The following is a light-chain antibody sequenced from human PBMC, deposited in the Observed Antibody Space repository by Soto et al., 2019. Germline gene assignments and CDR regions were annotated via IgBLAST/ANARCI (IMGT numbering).Light chain of an antibody. CDR2: GTS. Sequence: EIVLTQSPGTLSLSPGERATLSCRASQSVPRSYLAWYQQKPGQAPRLLIYGTSSRATGIPDRFSGSGSGTDFTLTISRLEPEDFGVYYCQQYGSSYWTFGQGTKVDIK. CDR3: QQYGSSYWT. J-gene: IGKJ1*01. CDR1: QSVPRSY. V-gene: IGKV3-20*01.